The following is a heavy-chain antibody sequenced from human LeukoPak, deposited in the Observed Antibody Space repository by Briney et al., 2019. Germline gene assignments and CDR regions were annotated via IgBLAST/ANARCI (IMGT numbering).Heavy chain of an antibody. J-gene: IGHJ1*01. V-gene: IGHV4-30-4*08. Sequence: SQTLSLTCTVSGGSISSGDYYWSWIRQPPGKGLESMGCIYCSGSTYYNPALKSRATISVDTSNNQFFLKMSSVTAADTAVYCCAGSCSSRWQGGDAPFPYGGQGTLVMVSS. CDR1: GGSISSGDYY. D-gene: IGHD6-13*01. CDR2: IYCSGST. CDR3: AGSCSSRWQGGDAPFPY.